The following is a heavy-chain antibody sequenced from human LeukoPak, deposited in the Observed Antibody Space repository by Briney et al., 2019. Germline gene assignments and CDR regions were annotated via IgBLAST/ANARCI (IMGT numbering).Heavy chain of an antibody. Sequence: VASVEVSCKASGGTFSSYAISWVRQAPGQGLEWMGGIIPIFGTANYAQKFQGRVTITTDESTSTAYMELSSLRSEDTAVYYCARSVVVATYFDYWGQGTLVTVSS. CDR1: GGTFSSYA. CDR3: ARSVVVATYFDY. J-gene: IGHJ4*02. D-gene: IGHD2-15*01. V-gene: IGHV1-69*05. CDR2: IIPIFGTA.